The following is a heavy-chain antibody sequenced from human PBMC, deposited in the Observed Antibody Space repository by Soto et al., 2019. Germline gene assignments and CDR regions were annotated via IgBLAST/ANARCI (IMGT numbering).Heavy chain of an antibody. CDR1: GFTFSSYV. CDR3: AKVGYSSRTTNGILGHFDY. J-gene: IGHJ4*02. V-gene: IGHV3-30*18. D-gene: IGHD5-18*01. Sequence: GGSLRLSCAASGFTFSSYVMHWVRQAPGKGLEWVAVISYDGSNKYYADSVKGRFTISRDNSKNTLYLQMNSLRAEDTAVYYCAKVGYSSRTTNGILGHFDYWGQGTLVTVSS. CDR2: ISYDGSNK.